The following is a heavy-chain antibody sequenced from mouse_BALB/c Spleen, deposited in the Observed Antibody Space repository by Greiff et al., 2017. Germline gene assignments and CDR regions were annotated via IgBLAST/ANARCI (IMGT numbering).Heavy chain of an antibody. V-gene: IGHV5-9-1*01. CDR1: GFTFSSYA. CDR3: ARAAYFDY. Sequence: EVMLVESGGGLVKPGGSLKLSCAASGFTFSSYAMSWVRQTPEKRLEWVATISSGGSYTYYPDSVKGRFTISRDNAKNTLYLQMSSLRSEDTAMYYCARAAYFDYWGQGTTLTVSS. CDR2: ISSGGSYT. J-gene: IGHJ2*01.